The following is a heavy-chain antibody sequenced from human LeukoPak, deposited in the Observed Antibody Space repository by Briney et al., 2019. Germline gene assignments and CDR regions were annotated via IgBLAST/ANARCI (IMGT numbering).Heavy chain of an antibody. V-gene: IGHV3-13*01. J-gene: IGHJ6*03. D-gene: IGHD1-1*01. Sequence: GGFLRLSCAASGFTFSSFDMHWVRQPTGQGLEWVSTIGTASDTYYPGSVEGRFTLSRDNAKNSLYLQMNSLTAGDTAVYYCARGPPRGKYYYMDVWGKGTTVTVSS. CDR2: IGTASDT. CDR1: GFTFSSFD. CDR3: ARGPPRGKYYYMDV.